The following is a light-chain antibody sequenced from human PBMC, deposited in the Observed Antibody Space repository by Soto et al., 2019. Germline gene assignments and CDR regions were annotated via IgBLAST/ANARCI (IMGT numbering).Light chain of an antibody. CDR2: EGS. J-gene: IGLJ1*01. CDR1: SSDVGSYNL. Sequence: QSALTQPASVSGSPGQSITISCTGTSSDVGSYNLVSWYQQHPGKAPKLMIYEGSKRPSGVSNRFSGSKSGITASLTLSGLQAEDEADYYCCSYAGSSTCVFGAGTKVTVL. CDR3: CSYAGSSTCV. V-gene: IGLV2-23*01.